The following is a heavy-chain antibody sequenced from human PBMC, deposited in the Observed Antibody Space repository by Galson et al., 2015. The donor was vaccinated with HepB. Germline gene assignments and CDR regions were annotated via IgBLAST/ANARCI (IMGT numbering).Heavy chain of an antibody. CDR2: IKSKTDGGTT. CDR3: TSNRASFDY. J-gene: IGHJ4*02. V-gene: IGHV3-15*01. CDR1: GLTFSNAW. Sequence: SLRLSCAASGLTFSNAWMSWVRQAPGKGREWVGRIKSKTDGGTTDYAAPVKGRFTISRDDSKNTLYLQMNSLKTEDTAVCYCTSNRASFDYWGQGTLVTVSS.